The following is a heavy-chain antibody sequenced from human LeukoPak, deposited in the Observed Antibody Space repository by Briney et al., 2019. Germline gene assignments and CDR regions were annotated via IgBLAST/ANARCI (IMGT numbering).Heavy chain of an antibody. CDR1: GGSVSSYY. D-gene: IGHD1-1*01. CDR2: IYTSGST. V-gene: IGHV4-4*07. Sequence: PSETLSLTCTVSGGSVSSYYWTWIRQPAGKGLEWIGRIYTSGSTNNNPSLKSRVTMSLDTSKNQLSLKLRSVTAADTAVCYCARQLGSNIAMDVWGQGTTVTVSS. J-gene: IGHJ6*02. CDR3: ARQLGSNIAMDV.